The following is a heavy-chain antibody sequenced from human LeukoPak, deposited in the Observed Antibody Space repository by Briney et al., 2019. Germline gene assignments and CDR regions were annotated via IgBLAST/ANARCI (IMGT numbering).Heavy chain of an antibody. D-gene: IGHD6-19*01. CDR1: GFTFSSYW. CDR2: IKQDGSEK. CDR3: ARVNEWLDPRDSENYYYYMDV. V-gene: IGHV3-7*01. J-gene: IGHJ6*03. Sequence: PGGSLRLSCAASGFTFSSYWMSWVRQAPGKGLEWVANIKQDGSEKYYVDSVKGRFTISRDNAKNSLYLQMNSLRAEDTAVYYCARVNEWLDPRDSENYYYYMDVWGKGTTVTVSS.